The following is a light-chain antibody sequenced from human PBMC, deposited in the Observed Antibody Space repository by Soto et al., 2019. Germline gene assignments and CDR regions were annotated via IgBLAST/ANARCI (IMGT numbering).Light chain of an antibody. V-gene: IGKV3-20*01. CDR2: GAS. CDR3: QQYGSSGT. J-gene: IGKJ1*01. Sequence: EIVLTQSPATLSSFPGDRVTLSCRASQSVSSSYLAWYQQKPGQARRLLIYGASTRATGIPDRFSGSGSGTDFTLTISRLEPEDFAVYYCQQYGSSGTFGQGTKGDIK. CDR1: QSVSSSY.